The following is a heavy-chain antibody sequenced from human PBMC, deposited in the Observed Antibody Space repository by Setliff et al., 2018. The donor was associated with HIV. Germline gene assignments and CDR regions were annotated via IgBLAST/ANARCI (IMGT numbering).Heavy chain of an antibody. CDR2: IIPLLGTP. V-gene: IGHV1-69*06. Sequence: AASVKVSCKASGGSFRNYAINWVRQAPGQGLEWMGGIIPLLGTPNYAHKFQGRVTITADKYSSTVYMELSSLRSEDSAVFYCARDRSGIAVAAPDAFVVWGQGTMVTVSS. CDR3: ARDRSGIAVAAPDAFVV. D-gene: IGHD6-19*01. J-gene: IGHJ3*01. CDR1: GGSFRNYA.